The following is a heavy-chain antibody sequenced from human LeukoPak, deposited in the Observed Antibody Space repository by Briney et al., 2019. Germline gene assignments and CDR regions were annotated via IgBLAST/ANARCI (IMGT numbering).Heavy chain of an antibody. Sequence: EATVKVSCKASGFSLRDYYVQWVRQVPGQGLEWVGWMYFNSGATRYAPKFQGRVTLTGDTSTNTVYMELSGLGSDDTAMYYCAREGSSASGQDWYAFDIWGQEIMVTVSS. D-gene: IGHD5-12*01. J-gene: IGHJ3*02. CDR2: MYFNSGAT. CDR1: GFSLRDYY. V-gene: IGHV1-2*02. CDR3: AREGSSASGQDWYAFDI.